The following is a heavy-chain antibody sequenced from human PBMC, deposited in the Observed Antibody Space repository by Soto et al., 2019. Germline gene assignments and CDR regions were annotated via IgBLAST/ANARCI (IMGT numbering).Heavy chain of an antibody. V-gene: IGHV4-4*02. Sequence: QVQLQESGPGLVQPSGTLSLTCAVSRGSVTSDNWWNWVRQPPGKGLEWIGEVYHGGLTNYNPSLRSRVTISLDRSRNHVFLELSFVTAAHTAVYYCARSGGYFLDYWGHGTLAAVSS. J-gene: IGHJ4*01. CDR2: VYHGGLT. D-gene: IGHD2-15*01. CDR1: RGSVTSDNW. CDR3: ARSGGYFLDY.